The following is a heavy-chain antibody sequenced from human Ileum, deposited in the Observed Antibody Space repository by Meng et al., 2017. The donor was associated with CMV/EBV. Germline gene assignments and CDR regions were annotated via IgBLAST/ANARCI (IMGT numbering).Heavy chain of an antibody. Sequence: GGSLRLSCAASGFTFSSHAMHWVRQAPGKGLEWVAFTSYDGNSQYYADSVKGRFTISRDNSDNMLYLQMKSLGTGDTAVYYCARGGGGFNSSPFDYWGQGTLVTVSS. V-gene: IGHV3-30*04. CDR3: ARGGGGFNSSPFDY. J-gene: IGHJ4*02. CDR2: TSYDGNSQ. CDR1: GFTFSSHA. D-gene: IGHD3-16*01.